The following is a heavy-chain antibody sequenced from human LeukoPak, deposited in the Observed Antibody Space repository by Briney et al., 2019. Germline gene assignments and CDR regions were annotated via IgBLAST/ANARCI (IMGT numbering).Heavy chain of an antibody. Sequence: GGSLRLSCAASGFTFSSYGMHWVRQAPGKGLEWVAVIWYDGSNKYYADSVKGRFTISRDNSRNTLYLQMNSLRAEDTAVYYCAKDLIVGATTSSGWGQGTLVTVSS. CDR3: AKDLIVGATTSSG. D-gene: IGHD1-26*01. V-gene: IGHV3-33*06. CDR2: IWYDGSNK. CDR1: GFTFSSYG. J-gene: IGHJ4*02.